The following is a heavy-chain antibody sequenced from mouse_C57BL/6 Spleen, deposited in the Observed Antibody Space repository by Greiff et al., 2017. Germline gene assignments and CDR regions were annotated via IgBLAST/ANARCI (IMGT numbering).Heavy chain of an antibody. CDR2: INPNNGGT. Sequence: QVQLQQPGTELVKPGASVKLSCKASGYTFTSYWMNWVKQRPGQGLEWIGNINPNNGGTNYNEKFKSKATLTVDKSSSTAYMQLRSLTSEDSAVYYCERRGLGRGIDYWGQGTSLTVSS. V-gene: IGHV1-53*01. D-gene: IGHD4-1*01. CDR1: GYTFTSYW. J-gene: IGHJ2*02. CDR3: ERRGLGRGIDY.